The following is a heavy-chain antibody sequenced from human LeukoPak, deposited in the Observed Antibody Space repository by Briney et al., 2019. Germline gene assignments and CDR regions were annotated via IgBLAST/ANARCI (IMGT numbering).Heavy chain of an antibody. CDR1: GYTFTSYG. CDR2: ISAYNGNT. Sequence: ASVKVSCKASGYTFTSYGISWVRQAPGQGLEWMGWISAYNGNTNYAQKLQGRVTMTTDTSTSTAYMELRSLRSDDTAVYYCARDGSRRDGYNSRAFDYWGQGTLVTVSS. J-gene: IGHJ4*02. CDR3: ARDGSRRDGYNSRAFDY. D-gene: IGHD5-24*01. V-gene: IGHV1-18*01.